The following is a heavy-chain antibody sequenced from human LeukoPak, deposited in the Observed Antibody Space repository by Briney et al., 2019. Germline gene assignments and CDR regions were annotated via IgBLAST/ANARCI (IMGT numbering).Heavy chain of an antibody. D-gene: IGHD5-12*01. CDR2: ISAYNGNT. J-gene: IGHJ6*03. Sequence: ASVKVSCKASGGTFSSYTISWVRQAPGQGLEWMGWISAYNGNTNYAQKLQGRVTMTTDTSTSTAYMELRSLRSDDTAVYYCARGNIVATILDYYYYMDVWGKGTTVTVSS. V-gene: IGHV1-18*01. CDR1: GGTFSSYT. CDR3: ARGNIVATILDYYYYMDV.